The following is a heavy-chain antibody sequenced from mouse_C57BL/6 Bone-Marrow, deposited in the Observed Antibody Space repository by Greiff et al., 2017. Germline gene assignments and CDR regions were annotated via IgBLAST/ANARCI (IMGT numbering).Heavy chain of an antibody. V-gene: IGHV14-4*01. J-gene: IGHJ4*01. CDR2: IDPENGDT. CDR1: GFNIKDDY. CDR3: TTTGSSYAVDY. Sequence: VQLQQSGAELVRPGASVKLSCTASGFNIKDDYMHWVKQRPEQGLEWIGWIDPENGDTEYGSKFQGKATITADTSSNTAYLQPSSLTSEDTAVYYCTTTGSSYAVDYWGQGTSVTVSS. D-gene: IGHD1-1*01.